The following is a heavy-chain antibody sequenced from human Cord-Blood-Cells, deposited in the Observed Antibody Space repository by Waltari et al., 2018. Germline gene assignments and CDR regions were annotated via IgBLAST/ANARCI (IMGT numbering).Heavy chain of an antibody. J-gene: IGHJ4*02. Sequence: QVQLVQSGAEVKKPGASVKVSCKASGYTFTSYGISWVRLALRQVPEWMEWISAYNGNTNDAQKLQGRGTMTTDTSKSTADMELRSLRSDDTAVYYCARATSEEWELLGPFYYFDYWGQGTLVTVSS. CDR1: GYTFTSYG. V-gene: IGHV1-18*01. D-gene: IGHD1-26*01. CDR3: ARATSEEWELLGPFYYFDY. CDR2: ISAYNGNT.